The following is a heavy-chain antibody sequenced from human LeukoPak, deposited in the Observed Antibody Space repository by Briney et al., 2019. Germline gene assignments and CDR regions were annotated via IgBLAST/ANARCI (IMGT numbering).Heavy chain of an antibody. D-gene: IGHD4-17*01. CDR2: IKEDGSEK. CDR3: ARARHYARDY. J-gene: IGHJ4*02. Sequence: GGSLRLSCAASGFTVSSNYMTWVRQAPGKGLEWVANIKEDGSEKYYVDSVKGRFTISRDNAKNSLYLQMNSLRAEDTAVYYCARARHYARDYWGQGTLVTVSS. V-gene: IGHV3-7*01. CDR1: GFTVSSNY.